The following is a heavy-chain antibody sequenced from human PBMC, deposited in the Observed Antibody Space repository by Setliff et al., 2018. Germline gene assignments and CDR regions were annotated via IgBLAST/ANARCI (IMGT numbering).Heavy chain of an antibody. J-gene: IGHJ4*02. CDR3: AKVLGTTGYYYFDF. CDR2: IIPIFGTA. V-gene: IGHV1-69*05. CDR1: GGTFSSYA. D-gene: IGHD3-9*01. Sequence: SVKVSCKASGGTFSSYAISWVRQAPGQGLEWMGGIIPIFGTANYAQKFQGRVTISRDGSKGTLYLDMSSLRSEDTAVYYCAKVLGTTGYYYFDFWGQGTLVTVSS.